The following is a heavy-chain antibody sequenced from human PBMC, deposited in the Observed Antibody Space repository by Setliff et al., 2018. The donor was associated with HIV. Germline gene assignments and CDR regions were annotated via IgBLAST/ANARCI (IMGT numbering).Heavy chain of an antibody. J-gene: IGHJ4*02. V-gene: IGHV3-48*01. CDR2: ISSSGFPI. CDR1: GFTFSTYG. Sequence: GGSLRLSCEASGFTFSTYGMNWVRHAPRKGLEWVAQISSSGFPIYYADSVRGRFTASRDNGKNSLFLQMNSLRAEDTAVYYCVRGTLDFWGQGNLVTVSS. CDR3: VRGTLDF.